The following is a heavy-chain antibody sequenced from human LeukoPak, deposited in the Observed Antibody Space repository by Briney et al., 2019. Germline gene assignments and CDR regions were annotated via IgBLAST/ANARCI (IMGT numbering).Heavy chain of an antibody. CDR3: AKVAVVVAATIWFDP. J-gene: IGHJ5*02. CDR1: GFTFSSYA. CDR2: ISGSGGST. D-gene: IGHD2-15*01. Sequence: GGSLRLSCAAAGFTFSSYAMSWVRQAPGEGLEWVSAISGSGGSTYYADSVKGRFTISRDNSKNTLYLQMNSLRAEDTAVYYCAKVAVVVAATIWFDPWGQGTLVTVSS. V-gene: IGHV3-23*01.